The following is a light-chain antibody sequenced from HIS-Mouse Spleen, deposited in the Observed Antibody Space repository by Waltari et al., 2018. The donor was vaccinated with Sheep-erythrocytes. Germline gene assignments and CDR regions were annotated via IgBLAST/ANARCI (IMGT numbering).Light chain of an antibody. J-gene: IGLJ1*01. V-gene: IGLV3-25*03. Sequence: SYELTQPPSVSVSPGKTARITCSGDALPKQYAYWYQQKPGQAPGVVIYKDSERPSGIPERFSGSSSGTTVTLTISGVQAEDEADYYCQSADSSGTYVFGTGTKVTVL. CDR2: KDS. CDR3: QSADSSGTYV. CDR1: ALPKQY.